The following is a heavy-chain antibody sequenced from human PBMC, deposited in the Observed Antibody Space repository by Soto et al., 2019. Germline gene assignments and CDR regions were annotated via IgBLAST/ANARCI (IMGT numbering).Heavy chain of an antibody. CDR2: ISWNSGSI. Sequence: EVQLVESGGGLVQPDRSLRLSCAASGFTFDDYAMHWVRQAPGKGLEWVSGISWNSGSIGYADSVKGRFTISRDNAKNSLYLQMNSLRAEDTAMYYCAKEALPMNIVATLNLDNWGQGTLVTVSS. CDR3: AKEALPMNIVATLNLDN. J-gene: IGHJ4*02. D-gene: IGHD5-12*01. CDR1: GFTFDDYA. V-gene: IGHV3-9*01.